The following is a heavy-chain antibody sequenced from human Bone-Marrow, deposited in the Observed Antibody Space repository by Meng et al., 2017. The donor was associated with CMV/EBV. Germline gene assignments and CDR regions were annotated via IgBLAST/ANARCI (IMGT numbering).Heavy chain of an antibody. CDR3: ARDFSGYDSC. Sequence: LRLSCTVSGYSISSGYYWGWIRQPPGKGLEWIGSIYHSGSTYYNPSLKSRVTISVDTSKNQFSLKLSSVTAADTAVYYCARDFSGYDSCWGQGTLVTVSS. J-gene: IGHJ4*02. CDR1: GYSISSGYY. CDR2: IYHSGST. D-gene: IGHD5-12*01. V-gene: IGHV4-38-2*02.